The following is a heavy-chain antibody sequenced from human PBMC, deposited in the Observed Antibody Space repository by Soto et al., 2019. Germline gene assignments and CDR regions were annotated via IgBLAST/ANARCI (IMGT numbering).Heavy chain of an antibody. CDR3: ARQVAIDGDY. Sequence: SETLSLTCTVCGGSISGYYWSWIRQPPGKGLEWIGYIFPSGSTDYNPCLKSRVTMSVEKSKGQFSLKLTSMTAAATAVYYWARQVAIDGDYRGQGTLVT. V-gene: IGHV4-59*01. J-gene: IGHJ4*02. D-gene: IGHD5-12*01. CDR2: IFPSGST. CDR1: GGSISGYY.